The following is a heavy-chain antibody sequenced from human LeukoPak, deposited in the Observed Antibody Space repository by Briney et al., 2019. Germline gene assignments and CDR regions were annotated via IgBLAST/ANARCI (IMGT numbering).Heavy chain of an antibody. CDR3: ARGTEIQLYTH. J-gene: IGHJ4*02. V-gene: IGHV1-46*01. CDR1: GYTFTSYY. D-gene: IGHD5-18*01. Sequence: ASVKVSCKASGYTFTSYYMHWVRQAPGQGLEWMGIINPSGGSTSYAQKFQGRVTMTRDTSTSTVYMELRSLRSDDTAVYYCARGTEIQLYTHWGQGTLVTVSS. CDR2: INPSGGST.